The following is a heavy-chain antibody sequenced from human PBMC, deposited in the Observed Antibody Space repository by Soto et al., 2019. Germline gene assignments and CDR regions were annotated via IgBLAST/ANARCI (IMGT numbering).Heavy chain of an antibody. Sequence: SQSLSLTCSISGDSVSSNSAAWNWIRQSPSRGLECLGSTYYRYKWYNDYAVSVKSRITINPDTSKNQFSLQLKSVTPEDTAVYHCARGSSSLYWVFDXWGQGTLVPVSX. CDR3: ARGSSSLYWVFDX. D-gene: IGHD6-13*01. V-gene: IGHV6-1*01. J-gene: IGHJ4*02. CDR1: GDSVSSNSAA. CDR2: TYYRYKWYN.